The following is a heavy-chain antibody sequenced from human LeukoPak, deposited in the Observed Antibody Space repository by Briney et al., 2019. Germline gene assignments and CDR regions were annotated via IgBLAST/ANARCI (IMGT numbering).Heavy chain of an antibody. D-gene: IGHD4-23*01. CDR3: AYGGKSDRFDY. J-gene: IGHJ4*02. V-gene: IGHV3-23*01. CDR1: GFTFSSYA. Sequence: GGSLRLSCAASGFTFSSYAMSWVRQAPGKGLEWVSAISGSGGSTYYADSVKGRFTISRDNSKNVLYLQMNSLRAEDTAVYYCAYGGKSDRFDYWGQGTLVTVSS. CDR2: ISGSGGST.